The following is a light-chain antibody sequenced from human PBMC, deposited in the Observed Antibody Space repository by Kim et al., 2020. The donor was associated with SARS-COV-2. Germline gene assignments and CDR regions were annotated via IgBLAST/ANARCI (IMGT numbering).Light chain of an antibody. J-gene: IGKJ4*01. CDR1: QYVSTW. CDR2: GAS. CDR3: QQTNSFPPLT. Sequence: SVGDRVTITCRASQYVSTWLAWYQQKPGKAPKLLIYGASTLQSGVPLRFSGSGSGTDFTLTISSLKAEDFGTYYCQQTNSFPPLTFGGGTKVDIK. V-gene: IGKV1-12*01.